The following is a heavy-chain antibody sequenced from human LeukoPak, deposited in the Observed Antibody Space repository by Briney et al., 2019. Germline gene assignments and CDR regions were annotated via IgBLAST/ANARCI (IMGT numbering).Heavy chain of an antibody. Sequence: ASVKVSCKASGYTFTSFYMQWVRQAPGQRLEWMGLINPGGDNTDYAQKFQGRVTMTSDTSARTVYMELSSLRSEDTAIYYCARIRDGYNDAYDIWGQGTVVTVPS. J-gene: IGHJ3*02. CDR2: INPGGDNT. V-gene: IGHV1-46*01. CDR3: ARIRDGYNDAYDI. CDR1: GYTFTSFY. D-gene: IGHD5-24*01.